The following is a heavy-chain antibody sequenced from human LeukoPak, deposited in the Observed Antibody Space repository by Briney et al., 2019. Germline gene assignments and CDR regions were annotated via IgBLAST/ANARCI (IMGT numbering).Heavy chain of an antibody. CDR1: GFTFSSYG. Sequence: GGSLRLSCAASGFTFSSYGMSWVRQASGKGLEWDSAISGSGGSTYYADSVKGRFTISRDNSKNTPYLQMNSLRAEDTAVYYCAKDPVMYSSGPIGFDPWGQGTLVTVSS. CDR2: ISGSGGST. J-gene: IGHJ5*02. D-gene: IGHD6-19*01. V-gene: IGHV3-23*01. CDR3: AKDPVMYSSGPIGFDP.